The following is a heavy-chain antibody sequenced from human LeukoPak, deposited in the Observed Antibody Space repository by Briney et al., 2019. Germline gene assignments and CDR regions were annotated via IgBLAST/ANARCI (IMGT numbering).Heavy chain of an antibody. CDR3: AKDRDNYYFDY. D-gene: IGHD1-20*01. CDR2: ISYDGSNK. V-gene: IGHV3-30*18. CDR1: GFTFSSYG. J-gene: IGHJ4*02. Sequence: GGFLRLSCAASGFTFSSYGMHWVRQAPGKGLEWVAVISYDGSNKYYADSVKGRFTISRDNSKNTLYLQMNSLRAEDTAVYYCAKDRDNYYFDYWGQGTLVTVSS.